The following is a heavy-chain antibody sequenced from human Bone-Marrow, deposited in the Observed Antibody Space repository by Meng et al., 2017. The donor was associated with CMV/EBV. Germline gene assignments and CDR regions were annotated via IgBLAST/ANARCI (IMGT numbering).Heavy chain of an antibody. J-gene: IGHJ4*02. CDR1: GASISSSSDY. CDR3: ASRRY. V-gene: IGHV4-39*07. Sequence: SETLSLTCTVSGASISSSSDYWGWIRQPPGKGLEWIGEINHSGSTNYNSSLKSRVTISVDTSQNQFSRKLSSVTAADTAVYCCASRRYWGQGTRVTVYS. CDR2: INHSGST.